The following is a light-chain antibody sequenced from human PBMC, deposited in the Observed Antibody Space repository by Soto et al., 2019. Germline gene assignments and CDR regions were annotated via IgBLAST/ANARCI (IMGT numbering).Light chain of an antibody. V-gene: IGKV3-11*01. CDR2: DTS. CDR1: ETIRGL. CDR3: QQRSNSPPWIT. J-gene: IGKJ5*01. Sequence: EIVLTQSPATLSLSPGERATLSYRASETIRGLLAWYQQRPGQPPRLLIYDTSNRATGIPARFSGSGSGTDFTLTISSLEPEDSAVYYCQQRSNSPPWITFGQGTRLEIK.